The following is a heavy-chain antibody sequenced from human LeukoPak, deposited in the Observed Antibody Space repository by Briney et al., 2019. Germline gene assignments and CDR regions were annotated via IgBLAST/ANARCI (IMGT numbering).Heavy chain of an antibody. Sequence: SETLSLTCTVSGGSISGYYWSWIRQPPGKGLEWIGYIYYSGSTDYNPSLNSRVTISLDTSKNQFSLKLSSATAADTAVYYCARAGGSPEYFHYWGQGTLVTVSS. V-gene: IGHV4-59*01. D-gene: IGHD1-26*01. CDR2: IYYSGST. CDR1: GGSISGYY. CDR3: ARAGGSPEYFHY. J-gene: IGHJ1*01.